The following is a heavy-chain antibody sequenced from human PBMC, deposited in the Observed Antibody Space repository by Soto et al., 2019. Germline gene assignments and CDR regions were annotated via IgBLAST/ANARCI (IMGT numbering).Heavy chain of an antibody. CDR1: GFTFSSYA. CDR2: ISGGSTYI. J-gene: IGHJ4*02. D-gene: IGHD1-26*01. V-gene: IGHV3-21*01. CDR3: ASGKSGSYDY. Sequence: EVQMVESGGGLVKPGGSLRLSCAASGFTFSSYALNWVRQAPGKGLDWVSSISGGSTYIYHADSVKGRFTISRDNAKNSLYLQMNSLSFDETAVFFCASGKSGSYDYWGQGTLVTVSS.